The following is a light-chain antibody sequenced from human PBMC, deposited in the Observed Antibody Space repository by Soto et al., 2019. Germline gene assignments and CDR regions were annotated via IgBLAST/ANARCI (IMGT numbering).Light chain of an antibody. J-gene: IGKJ2*01. V-gene: IGKV3-11*01. CDR3: QQRSNS. CDR1: QSVSSY. CDR2: DAS. Sequence: EIVLTQSPATLSLSPGERATLSCRASQSVSSYLAWYQQKPGQAPRLLIYDASNRATGIPARFSGSGSGTDFTLTISSLEPEAFAVYYCQQRSNSFGQGTKLEFK.